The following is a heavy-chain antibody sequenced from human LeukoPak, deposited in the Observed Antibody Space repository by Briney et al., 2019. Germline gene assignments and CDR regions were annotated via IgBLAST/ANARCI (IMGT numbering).Heavy chain of an antibody. V-gene: IGHV4-59*01. Sequence: SETLSLTCTVSGGSISSYYWSWIRQPPGKGLEWIGYIYYSGSTNYNPSLKSRVTISVDTSKNQFSLKLSSVTAADTAVYYCARLTLYSGYAFYGMDVWGQRTTVTVSS. CDR3: ARLTLYSGYAFYGMDV. CDR2: IYYSGST. CDR1: GGSISSYY. J-gene: IGHJ6*02. D-gene: IGHD5-12*01.